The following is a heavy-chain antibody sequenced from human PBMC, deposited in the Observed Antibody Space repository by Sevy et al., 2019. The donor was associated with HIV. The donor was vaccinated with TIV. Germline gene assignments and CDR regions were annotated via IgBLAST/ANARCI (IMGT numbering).Heavy chain of an antibody. CDR2: IKQDGSEK. V-gene: IGHV3-7*01. D-gene: IGHD3-16*01. J-gene: IGHJ4*02. Sequence: GGSLRLSCAASGFTFSSYWMSWVRQAPGKGLESVANIKQDGSEKNYVDSVKGRFTISRDNAKNSLYLQMNSLRADDTAVYYCARDGVMGSYWGQGTLVTVSS. CDR3: ARDGVMGSY. CDR1: GFTFSSYW.